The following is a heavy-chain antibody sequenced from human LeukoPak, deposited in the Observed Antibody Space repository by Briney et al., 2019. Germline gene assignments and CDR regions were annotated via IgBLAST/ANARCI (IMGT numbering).Heavy chain of an antibody. CDR3: TRGAGWLIDY. J-gene: IGHJ4*02. V-gene: IGHV4-61*03. CDR1: GGSISSGGNY. Sequence: PSETLSLTCTVSGGSISSGGNYWGWIRQHPGKGLEWIGYFYNSGRSTYNPSLKSRVTISADTSKNHFSLKLNSVTTADTAVYYCTRGAGWLIDYWGQGILVTVSS. CDR2: FYNSGRS. D-gene: IGHD3-16*01.